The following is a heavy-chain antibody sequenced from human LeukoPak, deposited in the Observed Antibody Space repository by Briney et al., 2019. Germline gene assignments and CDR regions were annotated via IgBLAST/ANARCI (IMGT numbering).Heavy chain of an antibody. CDR2: INRDGTEK. D-gene: IGHD2-21*01. CDR3: VRGDWYFES. Sequence: GGSLRLSCATSGFNFSDSRMTWVRQAPGKGLQWVANINRDGTEKHFLDSAEGRFTISRDNAKKSLYLLMNSLRPQDTAVYFCVRGDWYFESWGQGTLVTVSS. V-gene: IGHV3-7*04. J-gene: IGHJ4*02. CDR1: GFNFSDSR.